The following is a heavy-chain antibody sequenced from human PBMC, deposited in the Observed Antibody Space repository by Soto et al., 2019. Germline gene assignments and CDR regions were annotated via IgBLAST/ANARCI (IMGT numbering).Heavy chain of an antibody. V-gene: IGHV4-39*02. CDR1: GVSISSSSYY. J-gene: IGHJ4*02. Sequence: SETLSLTCTVSGVSISSSSYYRGWIRQPPGKGLEWIGSIYYSGSTYYNPSLKSRVTISVDTSKNQFSLKLSSVTAADTAVYYCARELVVPAAEGYWGQGTLVTVSS. CDR2: IYYSGST. CDR3: ARELVVPAAEGY. D-gene: IGHD2-2*01.